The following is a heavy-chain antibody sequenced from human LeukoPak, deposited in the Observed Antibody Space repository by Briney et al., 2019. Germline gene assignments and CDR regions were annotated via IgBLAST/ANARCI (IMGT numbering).Heavy chain of an antibody. J-gene: IGHJ3*02. CDR3: ARLKARDAFDI. CDR1: GGSISSYS. V-gene: IGHV4-59*08. Sequence: SETLSLTCTVSGGSISSYSWNWIRQSPGRGLEWIRYVYYSWSTMYNPSLGSRSTISVDTTKNQFSLKLSSVTAADTAVYYCARLKARDAFDIWGEGTMVTVSS. CDR2: VYYSWST.